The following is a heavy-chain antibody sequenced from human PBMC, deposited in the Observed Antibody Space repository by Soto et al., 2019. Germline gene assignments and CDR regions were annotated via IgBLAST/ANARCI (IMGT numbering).Heavy chain of an antibody. CDR1: GFTFSNAW. CDR2: IKSKTAGGTT. D-gene: IGHD3-22*01. J-gene: IGHJ4*01. Sequence: GGSLRLSCAASGFTFSNAWINWFRQAPGKGLEWVGRIKSKTAGGTTDFAAPVKGRFAISRDDSKNMVYLQMNSLKTEDTALYYCTTDSYSPMLVIRFDYWGHGTLVSVAS. CDR3: TTDSYSPMLVIRFDY. V-gene: IGHV3-15*07.